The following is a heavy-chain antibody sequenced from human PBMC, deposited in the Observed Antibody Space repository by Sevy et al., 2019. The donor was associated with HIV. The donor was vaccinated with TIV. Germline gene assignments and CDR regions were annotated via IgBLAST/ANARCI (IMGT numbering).Heavy chain of an antibody. Sequence: SETLSLTCTVSGGSISRTDSLWAWIRQPPGKGLEWIGYFYHTGSDYYNPSLKSRVTISVDKSKNQLSLRLNSVTAAETAVYYCAVAVSVIPSATPPKFDSWGQGALVTVSS. D-gene: IGHD2-15*01. J-gene: IGHJ4*02. CDR1: GGSISRTDSL. CDR2: FYHTGSD. CDR3: AVAVSVIPSATPPKFDS. V-gene: IGHV4-30-4*08.